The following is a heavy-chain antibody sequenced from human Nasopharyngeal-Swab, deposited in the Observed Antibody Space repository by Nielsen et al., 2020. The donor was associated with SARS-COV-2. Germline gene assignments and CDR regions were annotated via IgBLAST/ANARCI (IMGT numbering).Heavy chain of an antibody. D-gene: IGHD3-10*01. Sequence: GSLRLSCAASGFTFSDYYMSWIRQAPGKGLEWIGEINYYGTTNYSPSLKSRVTISIDTSKNQFSLALRSVTAADTGLYYCARGNYFGSGTFHRTYGMDVWGQGTSVTVSS. CDR2: INYYGTT. CDR3: ARGNYFGSGTFHRTYGMDV. CDR1: GFTFSDYY. V-gene: IGHV4-34*01. J-gene: IGHJ6*02.